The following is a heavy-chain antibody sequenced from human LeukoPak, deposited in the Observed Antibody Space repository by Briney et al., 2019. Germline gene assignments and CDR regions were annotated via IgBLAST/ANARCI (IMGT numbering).Heavy chain of an antibody. Sequence: GGSLRLSCAASGFTFSSYEMNWVRQAPGKGLEWVSYISSSGSTIYYADSVKGRFTISRDNAKNSLYLQMNSLRAEDTAVYYCAKVGSWYFNYYYYMDVWGKGTTVTISS. CDR1: GFTFSSYE. CDR3: AKVGSWYFNYYYYMDV. D-gene: IGHD6-13*01. V-gene: IGHV3-48*03. J-gene: IGHJ6*03. CDR2: ISSSGSTI.